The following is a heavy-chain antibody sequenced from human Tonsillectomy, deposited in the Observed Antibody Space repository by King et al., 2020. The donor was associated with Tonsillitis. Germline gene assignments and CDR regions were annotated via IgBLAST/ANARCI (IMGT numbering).Heavy chain of an antibody. CDR3: ARAHGGNSLFFDC. CDR2: IIPIFGTT. J-gene: IGHJ4*02. V-gene: IGHV1-69*12. D-gene: IGHD4-23*01. Sequence: QLVQSGAEVKKPGSSVKVSCKASGGTFSTHAINWVRQAPGQGLEWMGGIIPIFGTTNYAQKFQGRVTFSADESTSTAYMELSGLRSEDTAVYYCARAHGGNSLFFDCWGQGTLVTVSS. CDR1: GGTFSTHA.